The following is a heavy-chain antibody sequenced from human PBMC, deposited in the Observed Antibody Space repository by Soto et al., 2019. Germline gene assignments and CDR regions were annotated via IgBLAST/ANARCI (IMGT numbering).Heavy chain of an antibody. Sequence: SVKVSCKTSGYTFSNYGITWVRQAPGQPLEWLGWISLYSDGTNYAQKFQGRVSMTTDTSTTTAYMELRSPRSDDTAVYYCARVVPGAEAWFGPWGQGTLVTVSS. D-gene: IGHD2-2*01. CDR3: ARVVPGAEAWFGP. J-gene: IGHJ5*02. CDR1: GYTFSNYG. V-gene: IGHV1-18*01. CDR2: ISLYSDGT.